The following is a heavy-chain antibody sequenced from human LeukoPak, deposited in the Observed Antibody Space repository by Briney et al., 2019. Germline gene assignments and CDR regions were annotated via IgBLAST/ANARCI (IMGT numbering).Heavy chain of an antibody. D-gene: IGHD3-22*01. CDR2: INPSGGST. CDR3: ARDPPPYDSSGYYSYGGY. CDR1: GYTFTSYY. Sequence: ASVKVSCKASGYTFTSYYMHWVRQAPGQGLEWMGIINPSGGSTSYAQKFQGRVTMTRDTSTSTVYMELSSLRSEDTAVYYCARDPPPYDSSGYYSYGGYWGQGTLVTVSS. V-gene: IGHV1-46*01. J-gene: IGHJ4*02.